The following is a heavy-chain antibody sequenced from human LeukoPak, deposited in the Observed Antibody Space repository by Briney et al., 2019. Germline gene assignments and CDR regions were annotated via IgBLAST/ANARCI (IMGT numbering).Heavy chain of an antibody. CDR2: VYYSGRT. J-gene: IGHJ3*02. Sequence: PSETLSLTCSVSGDSVRSDSHYWGWIRQPPGKGLEWIGNVYYSGRTAYNPSLKSRVTISVDISKNQFSLQLNSVTAADTAVYYCVRETATYYYDSRGYYRQIEVFDIWGQGTPVIVSS. CDR3: VRETATYYYDSRGYYRQIEVFDI. V-gene: IGHV4-61*01. D-gene: IGHD3-22*01. CDR1: GDSVRSDSHY.